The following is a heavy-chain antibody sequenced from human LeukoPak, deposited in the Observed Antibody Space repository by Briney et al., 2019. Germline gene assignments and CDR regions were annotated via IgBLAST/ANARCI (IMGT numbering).Heavy chain of an antibody. Sequence: GGSLRLSCAASGFTFSAYAMTWVRQAPGEGLEWVSGISGSGDNTYYADSVKGRFTISRDNSKNTLYLQMNSLRAEDTAVYYCARGVADFDYWGQGTLVTVSS. CDR2: ISGSGDNT. D-gene: IGHD2-15*01. CDR1: GFTFSAYA. CDR3: ARGVADFDY. V-gene: IGHV3-23*01. J-gene: IGHJ4*02.